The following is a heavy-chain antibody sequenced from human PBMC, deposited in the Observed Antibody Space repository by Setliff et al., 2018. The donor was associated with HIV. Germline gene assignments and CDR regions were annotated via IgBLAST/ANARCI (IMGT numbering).Heavy chain of an antibody. CDR2: IYPGDSET. D-gene: IGHD1-26*01. V-gene: IGHV5-51*01. J-gene: IGHJ3*02. CDR3: ARPPDYRWDDAFEI. CDR1: GYSFTTYW. Sequence: GECLTISCKGSGYSFTTYWIGWVRQMPGKGLEWMGIIYPGDSETRYSPSFQGQVTISADKSISTAYLQWSSLKASDTAMYYCARPPDYRWDDAFEIWGQGTMVTVSS.